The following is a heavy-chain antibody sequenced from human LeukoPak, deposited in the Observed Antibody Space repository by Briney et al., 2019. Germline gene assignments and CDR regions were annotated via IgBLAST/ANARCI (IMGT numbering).Heavy chain of an antibody. CDR1: GGSISSGDYY. CDR2: IYYSGST. Sequence: PSQTLSLTCTVSGGSISSGDYYWSWIRQPPGKGLKWIGYIYYSGSTYYNPSLKSRVTISVDTSKNQFSLKLSSVTAADTAVYYCASASSGTGLGFDPWGQGTLVTVSS. D-gene: IGHD3-3*01. CDR3: ASASSGTGLGFDP. V-gene: IGHV4-30-4*01. J-gene: IGHJ5*02.